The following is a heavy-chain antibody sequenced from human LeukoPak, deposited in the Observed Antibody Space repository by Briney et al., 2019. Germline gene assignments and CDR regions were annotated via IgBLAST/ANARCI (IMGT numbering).Heavy chain of an antibody. Sequence: SETLSLTCTVSGGSISSYYWSWIRQPPGKGLEWIGYIYYSGSTNYNPSLKSRVTISVETSKNEFSLKLRSVTAADTAVYYCARVTGYRIEDYFDYWGQGTPVTVSS. D-gene: IGHD6-13*01. V-gene: IGHV4-59*01. CDR1: GGSISSYY. J-gene: IGHJ4*02. CDR2: IYYSGST. CDR3: ARVTGYRIEDYFDY.